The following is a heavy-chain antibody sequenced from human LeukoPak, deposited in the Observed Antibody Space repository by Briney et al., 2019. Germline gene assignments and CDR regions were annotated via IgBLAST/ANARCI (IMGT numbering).Heavy chain of an antibody. D-gene: IGHD3-9*01. Sequence: ASVKVSCKASGYTFVNYYLYWVRQAPGQGLEWMGWLNPRSGATKYAQKFQARVTLTRDTSISTAYMELTGLTSDDTAVYYCARDHRLAQTGCDMPADWGLGTLVIVSS. CDR1: GYTFVNYY. CDR2: LNPRSGAT. J-gene: IGHJ4*02. CDR3: ARDHRLAQTGCDMPAD. V-gene: IGHV1-2*02.